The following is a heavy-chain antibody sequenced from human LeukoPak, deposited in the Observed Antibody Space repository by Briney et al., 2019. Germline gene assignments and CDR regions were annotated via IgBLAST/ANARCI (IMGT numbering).Heavy chain of an antibody. V-gene: IGHV1-69*05. CDR1: GGTFSSYA. J-gene: IGHJ4*02. CDR2: IIPIFGTA. D-gene: IGHD2-15*01. CDR3: ARRGGSSAAHFDY. Sequence: ASVKVSCKASGGTFSSYAISWVRQAPGQGLEWKGGIIPIFGTANYAQKFQGRVTITTDESTSTAYMELSSLRSEDTAVYYCARRGGSSAAHFDYWGQGTLVTVSS.